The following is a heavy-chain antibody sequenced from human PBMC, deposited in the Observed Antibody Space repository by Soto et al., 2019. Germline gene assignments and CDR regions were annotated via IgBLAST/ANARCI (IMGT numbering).Heavy chain of an antibody. CDR3: AKCEGTYILLGDH. Sequence: QVQLVEAGGGVVLPGRSLRLSCAVSGFTFSTYGMHWVRQSPGKGLEWVAVISYDGCIEYYADSVKGRLTISRDNSKNTLPLQRNILRPSDTAMYYSAKCEGTYILLGDHWGQGTLVTVSS. CDR1: GFTFSTYG. D-gene: IGHD2-8*02. CDR2: ISYDGCIE. V-gene: IGHV3-30*18. J-gene: IGHJ4*02.